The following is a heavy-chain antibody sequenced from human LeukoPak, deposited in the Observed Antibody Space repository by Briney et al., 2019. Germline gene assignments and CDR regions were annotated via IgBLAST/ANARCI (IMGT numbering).Heavy chain of an antibody. J-gene: IGHJ4*02. V-gene: IGHV3-30*18. Sequence: GGSLRLSCAASGFTFSSYGMHWVRQAPGKGLEGVAVISYDGSNKYYADSVKGRFTISRDNSKDTLYLQMNSLRAEDTAVYYCAKTLGPPGGLDYRGQGTLVTVSS. CDR3: AKTLGPPGGLDY. CDR2: ISYDGSNK. CDR1: GFTFSSYG.